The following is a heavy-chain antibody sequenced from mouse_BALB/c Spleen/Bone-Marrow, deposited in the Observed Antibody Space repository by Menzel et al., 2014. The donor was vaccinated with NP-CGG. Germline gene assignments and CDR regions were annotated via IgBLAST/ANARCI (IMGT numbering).Heavy chain of an antibody. CDR1: GYAFSIYW. V-gene: IGHV1-80*01. J-gene: IGHJ2*01. Sequence: VQLQQSGAELVRPGSSVKISCKASGYAFSIYWMNWVKQRPGQGLEWIGQIYPGDDDTDYNGKFKGKATLTADRSSSTAYMQLNSLTSEDSAVYFCARGGISIDSWGQGTTLTVSS. CDR2: IYPGDDDT. CDR3: ARGGISIDS.